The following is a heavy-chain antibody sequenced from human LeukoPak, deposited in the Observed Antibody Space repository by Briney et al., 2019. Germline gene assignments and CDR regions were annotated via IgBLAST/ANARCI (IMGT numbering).Heavy chain of an antibody. J-gene: IGHJ4*02. V-gene: IGHV3-23*01. CDR2: ISGSGIST. Sequence: GGSLRLSCAASGYTFSSYAMRWVRQAPGKGLELVSSISGSGISTYYADSVKGRFTISRDNSKNTLYLQMNSLRAEDTALYYCAKIGIAAGDTDYWGQGTLVTVSS. CDR1: GYTFSSYA. D-gene: IGHD6-13*01. CDR3: AKIGIAAGDTDY.